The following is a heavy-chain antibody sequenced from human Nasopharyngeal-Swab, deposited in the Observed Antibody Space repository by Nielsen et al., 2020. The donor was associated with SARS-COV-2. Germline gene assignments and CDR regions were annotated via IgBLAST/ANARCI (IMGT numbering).Heavy chain of an antibody. V-gene: IGHV1-46*01. CDR3: ARAGYTSSWYVGIWFDP. D-gene: IGHD6-13*01. CDR2: INPDDGGT. CDR1: GYTFTSYY. Sequence: ASVKVSCKPSGYTFTSYYIHWVRQDPGQGREWRGGINPDDGGTTYAQKFQDRVTLTRDTSTTTVYMQLSNLRSEDTAVYFCARAGYTSSWYVGIWFDPWGQGTQVTVSS. J-gene: IGHJ5*02.